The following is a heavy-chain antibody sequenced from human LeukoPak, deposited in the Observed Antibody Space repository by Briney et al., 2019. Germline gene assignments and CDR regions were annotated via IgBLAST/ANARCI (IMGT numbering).Heavy chain of an antibody. CDR2: ISSRSTNI. V-gene: IGHV3-21*01. CDR1: GFTFSRYS. Sequence: GGSLRLSCAGPGFTFSRYSTNWFRQAPGKGLERVSSISSRSTNIFYADSVKGRFTISRDNAKNSLYLQMNSLGAEDTAVYYCARDAQWLVPEGYFYYMDVWGKGTTVTVSS. D-gene: IGHD6-19*01. J-gene: IGHJ6*03. CDR3: ARDAQWLVPEGYFYYMDV.